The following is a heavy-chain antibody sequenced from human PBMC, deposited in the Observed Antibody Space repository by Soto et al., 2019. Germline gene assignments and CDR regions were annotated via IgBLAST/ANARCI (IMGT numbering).Heavy chain of an antibody. J-gene: IGHJ4*02. CDR1: GFTVSGNY. V-gene: IGHV3-53*02. CDR2: LYNGGGT. D-gene: IGHD6-6*01. CDR3: ASTRGSSYDY. Sequence: EVQLVETGGGWIQPGGSLRLSCAASGFTVSGNYMSWVRQAPGKGLEWVSVLYNGGGTYYADSVKGRFTISRDNSKNTLYLQMNSLRAEDTAVYYCASTRGSSYDYWGQGTLVTVSS.